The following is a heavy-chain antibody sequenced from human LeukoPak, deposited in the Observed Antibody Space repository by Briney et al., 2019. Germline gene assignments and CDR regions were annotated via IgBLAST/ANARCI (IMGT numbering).Heavy chain of an antibody. CDR1: GGSISSYY. D-gene: IGHD2-8*01. Sequence: SETLSLTCTVSGGSISSYYWSWIRQPPGKGLEWIGYVYYSGSTDYNPSLKSRVNMSVDMSKKHFSLNLSSVTAADTAVYYCARGHGDYFYYMDVWGKGTTVTISS. J-gene: IGHJ6*03. V-gene: IGHV4-59*01. CDR2: VYYSGST. CDR3: ARGHGDYFYYMDV.